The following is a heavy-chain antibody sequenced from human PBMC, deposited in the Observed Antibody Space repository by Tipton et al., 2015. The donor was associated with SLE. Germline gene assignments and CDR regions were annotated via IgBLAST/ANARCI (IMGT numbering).Heavy chain of an antibody. CDR1: SYSIYNGFY. CDR3: ARGYYGSGSYGGYFDL. J-gene: IGHJ2*01. V-gene: IGHV4-31*03. D-gene: IGHD3-10*01. Sequence: TLSLTCSVSSYSIYNGFYWGWIRQHPGKGLEWIVYIYYSGSTYYNPSLKSRVTISVDTSKNQFSLKLSSVTAADTAVYYCARGYYGSGSYGGYFDLWGRGTLVTVSS. CDR2: IYYSGST.